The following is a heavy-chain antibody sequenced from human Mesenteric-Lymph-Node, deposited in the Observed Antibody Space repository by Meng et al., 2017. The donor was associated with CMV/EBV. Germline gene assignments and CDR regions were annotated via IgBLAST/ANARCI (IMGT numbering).Heavy chain of an antibody. CDR1: GYTFTSYG. Sequence: CKASGYTFTSYGISWVRQDPGQGREWMGWINAYNGNTNYAQNLQGRVTMTTDTSTSTAYMELRSLRSDDTAVYYCGRFDSSTRGTDYWGQGTLVTVSS. V-gene: IGHV1-18*01. J-gene: IGHJ4*02. CDR2: INAYNGNT. D-gene: IGHD6-13*01. CDR3: GRFDSSTRGTDY.